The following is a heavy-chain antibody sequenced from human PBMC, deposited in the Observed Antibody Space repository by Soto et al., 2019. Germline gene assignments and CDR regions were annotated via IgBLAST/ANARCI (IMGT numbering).Heavy chain of an antibody. CDR1: GVTFDSFT. V-gene: IGHV1-69*01. CDR2: FVPMFGSA. J-gene: IGHJ5*02. D-gene: IGHD3-22*01. Sequence: QVQLEQSGPELKKPGSSVKVSCKPSGVTFDSFTFSWVRQAPGQGLEWMGGFVPMFGSASVAQRFQDRVRITADASTGIGYMELSDLRSDDSAIYYCAREDDTTGHYSWFDPWGPGTLVTVSS. CDR3: AREDDTTGHYSWFDP.